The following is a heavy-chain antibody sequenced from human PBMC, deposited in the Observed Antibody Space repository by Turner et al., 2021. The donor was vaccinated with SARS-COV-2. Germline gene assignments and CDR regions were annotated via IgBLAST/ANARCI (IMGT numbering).Heavy chain of an antibody. CDR2: TSYDGSNK. V-gene: IGHV3-30*18. CDR3: AKQQGLYSNPMYYFDY. J-gene: IGHJ4*02. CDR1: GITFSSHG. D-gene: IGHD4-4*01. Sequence: QVQLVESGGGVVQPGRSLRLSCAASGITFSSHGMHWVRQAPGKGLEWVAVTSYDGSNKYYADSVKGRFTISRDNSKNTLYLQMNSLRAEDTAVYYCAKQQGLYSNPMYYFDYWGQGTLVTVSS.